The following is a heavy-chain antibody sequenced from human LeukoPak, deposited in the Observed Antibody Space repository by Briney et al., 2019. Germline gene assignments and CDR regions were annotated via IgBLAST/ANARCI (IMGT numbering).Heavy chain of an antibody. Sequence: PSETLSLTCTVSGGSISGGYWSWIRQPPGRGLEWIGYVYTSGSTNYNPSLKSRVTISVDTSKSQFALKLSSVTAADTAVYYCAKSYFDYSTYYAYYFNLWGQGALVTVSS. J-gene: IGHJ4*02. CDR2: VYTSGST. CDR3: AKSYFDYSTYYAYYFNL. V-gene: IGHV4-4*09. CDR1: GGSISGGY. D-gene: IGHD4-11*01.